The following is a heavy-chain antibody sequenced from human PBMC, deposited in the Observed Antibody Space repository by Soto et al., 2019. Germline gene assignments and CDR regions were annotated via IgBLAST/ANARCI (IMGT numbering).Heavy chain of an antibody. V-gene: IGHV3-21*01. Sequence: GGSLRLSCAASGFTFSSYSMNWVRQAPGKGLEWVSSISSSSSYIYYADSVKGRFTISRDNAKNSLYLQMNSLRAEDTAVYYCARAHNYGDRDVDYWGQGTLVTVSS. CDR1: GFTFSSYS. CDR2: ISSSSSYI. CDR3: ARAHNYGDRDVDY. D-gene: IGHD4-17*01. J-gene: IGHJ4*02.